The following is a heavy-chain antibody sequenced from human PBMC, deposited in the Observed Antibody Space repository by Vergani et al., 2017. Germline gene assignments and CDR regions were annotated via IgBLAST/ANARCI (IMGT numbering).Heavy chain of an antibody. Sequence: QVQLQESGPGLVKPSQTLSLTCTVSGGSISSGGYYWSWIRQHPGKGLEWIGYIYYSGSSYYNRSLKGRVTISVDTSKNPLSLKLGSVTAADTAVYYWARGNYGSGSAWWFDPWGQGTLVTVSA. V-gene: IGHV4-31*03. J-gene: IGHJ5*02. CDR1: GGSISSGGYY. D-gene: IGHD3-10*01. CDR2: IYYSGSS. CDR3: ARGNYGSGSAWWFDP.